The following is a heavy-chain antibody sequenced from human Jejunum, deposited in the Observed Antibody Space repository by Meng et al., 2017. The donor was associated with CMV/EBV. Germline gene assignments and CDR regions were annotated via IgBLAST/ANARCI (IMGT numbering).Heavy chain of an antibody. D-gene: IGHD6-6*01. CDR2: IKSKADGGTT. CDR3: TTDRGITSRPLFDF. Sequence: EVQLVESXGGLIKPGGSLRRACAVAGLSFNNAWMSWVRLAPGKGLEWLGRIKSKADGGTTDHAAPVRGRFIILKDDSKNTMYLQMNSLKTDDTAVYYCTTDRGITSRPLFDFWGQGTLVNVSS. CDR1: GLSFNNAW. V-gene: IGHV3-15*01. J-gene: IGHJ4*02.